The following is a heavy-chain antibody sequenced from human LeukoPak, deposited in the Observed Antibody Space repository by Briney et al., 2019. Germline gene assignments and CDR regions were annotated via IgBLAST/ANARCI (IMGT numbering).Heavy chain of an antibody. Sequence: SETLSLTCTVSGGSISSYYWSWIRQPAGKGLEWIGRLYTSGSTNYNPSLKGRVTMSGDTSKNQLSLKLRSVTAADTAVYYCARDRDYYDSSGYWTPLDYWGQGTLVTVSS. D-gene: IGHD3-22*01. V-gene: IGHV4-4*07. CDR1: GGSISSYY. J-gene: IGHJ4*02. CDR2: LYTSGST. CDR3: ARDRDYYDSSGYWTPLDY.